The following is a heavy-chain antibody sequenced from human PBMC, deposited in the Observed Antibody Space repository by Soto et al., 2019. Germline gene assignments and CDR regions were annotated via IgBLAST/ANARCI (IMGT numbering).Heavy chain of an antibody. Sequence: AGGSLRLSCAASGFTFSSYGMHWVRQAPGKGLEWVAVIWYDGSNKYYADSVKGRFTISRDNSKNTLYLQMNSLRAEDTAVYYCARDPNGPSIYYYYYMDVWGKGTTVTVSS. CDR3: ARDPNGPSIYYYYYMDV. V-gene: IGHV3-33*01. CDR1: GFTFSSYG. J-gene: IGHJ6*03. CDR2: IWYDGSNK. D-gene: IGHD2-21*01.